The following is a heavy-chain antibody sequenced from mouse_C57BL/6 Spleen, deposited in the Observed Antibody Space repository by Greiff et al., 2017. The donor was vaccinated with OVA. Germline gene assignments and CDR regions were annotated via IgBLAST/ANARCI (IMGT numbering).Heavy chain of an antibody. D-gene: IGHD1-1*01. CDR1: GFTFSNYW. CDR2: IRLKSDNYAT. Sequence: EVQGVESGGGLVQPGGSMKLSCVASGFTFSNYWMNWVRQSPEKGLEWVAQIRLKSDNYATHYAESVKGMFTISRDDSKSSVYLQMNNLRAEDTGIYYCTGDGSGYFDYWGQGTTLTVSS. CDR3: TGDGSGYFDY. J-gene: IGHJ2*01. V-gene: IGHV6-3*01.